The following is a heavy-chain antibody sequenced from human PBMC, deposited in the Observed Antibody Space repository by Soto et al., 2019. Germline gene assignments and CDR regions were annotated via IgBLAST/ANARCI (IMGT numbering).Heavy chain of an antibody. CDR1: GYTFTGYY. V-gene: IGHV1-18*04. CDR2: ISAYNGNT. J-gene: IGHJ2*01. D-gene: IGHD3-10*01. CDR3: ARVFGGSGSWDWYFDL. Sequence: QVQLVQSGAEVKKPGASVKVSCKASGYTFTGYYMHWVRQAPGQGLEWMGWISAYNGNTNYAQKLQGRVTMTTDTSTSTAYMELRSLRSDDTAVYYCARVFGGSGSWDWYFDLWGRGTLVTVSS.